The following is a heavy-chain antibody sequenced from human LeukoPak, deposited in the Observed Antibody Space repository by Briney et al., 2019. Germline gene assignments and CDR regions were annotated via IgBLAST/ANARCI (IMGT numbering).Heavy chain of an antibody. V-gene: IGHV4-34*01. CDR3: AKSNGYGLIDI. J-gene: IGHJ3*02. Sequence: PSETLSLTCAVYGGSFSTYYWSWIRQPPGKGLEWIGEINHSGRTNYNPSLKSRVTISLDTSRNQFSLKLNSVTAADTAVYYCAKSNGYGLIDIWGQGTMVTVSS. CDR1: GGSFSTYY. D-gene: IGHD3-22*01. CDR2: INHSGRT.